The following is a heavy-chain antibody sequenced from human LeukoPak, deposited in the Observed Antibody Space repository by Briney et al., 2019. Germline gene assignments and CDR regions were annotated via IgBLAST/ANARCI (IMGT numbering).Heavy chain of an antibody. CDR1: GASISSHF. CDR2: IYYSGST. J-gene: IGHJ3*02. D-gene: IGHD2-15*01. V-gene: IGHV4-59*11. CDR3: AKGTRCYADI. Sequence: SETLSLTCTVSGASISSHFWNWIRQPPGKGPEWIGYIYYSGSTVYNPSLKSRVTISVDTSRTQFSLRLNSVTAADTAVYYCAKGTRCYADIWGQGTMVTVSS.